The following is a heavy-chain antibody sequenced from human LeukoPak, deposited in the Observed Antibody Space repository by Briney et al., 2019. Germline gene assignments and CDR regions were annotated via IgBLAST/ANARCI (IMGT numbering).Heavy chain of an antibody. V-gene: IGHV4-59*01. D-gene: IGHD3-9*01. CDR1: GGSISSYY. CDR2: IYNSGST. Sequence: SETLSLTCTVSGGSISSYYWSWIRQPPGKGLEWIGYIYNSGSTNYNPSLKSRVTISVDRPKNQFSLKLSSVTAADTAVYYCARGENDILTGLLPPIDYWGQGTLVTVSS. J-gene: IGHJ4*02. CDR3: ARGENDILTGLLPPIDY.